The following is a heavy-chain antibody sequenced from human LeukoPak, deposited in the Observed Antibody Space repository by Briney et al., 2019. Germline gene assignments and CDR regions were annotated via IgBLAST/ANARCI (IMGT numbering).Heavy chain of an antibody. D-gene: IGHD6-19*01. Sequence: SETLSLTCTVSGGSISSYYWSWIRQPPGKGLEWIGYIYYSGSTNYNPPLKSRVTISVDTSKNQFSLKLSSVTAADTAVYYCARDQAGPYSSGWHYFDYWGRGTLVTVSS. V-gene: IGHV4-59*01. CDR1: GGSISSYY. J-gene: IGHJ4*02. CDR3: ARDQAGPYSSGWHYFDY. CDR2: IYYSGST.